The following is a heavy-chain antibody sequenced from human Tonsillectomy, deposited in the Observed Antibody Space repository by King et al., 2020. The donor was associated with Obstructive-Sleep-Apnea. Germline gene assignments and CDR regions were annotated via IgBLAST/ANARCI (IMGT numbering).Heavy chain of an antibody. CDR2: TYYRSKWYN. J-gene: IGHJ3*02. CDR1: GDSVSSNSAA. D-gene: IGHD3-22*01. Sequence: HVQLQQSGPGLVKPSQTLSLTCATSGDSVSSNSAAWNWIRQSPSRGLEWLGRTYYRSKWYNDYAVAVKSRITINPDKSKHQFSRQLNSVTTEDTAVYYCASERGRRITMLVVALDAFDIWGQGTMVTVSS. CDR3: ASERGRRITMLVVALDAFDI. V-gene: IGHV6-1*01.